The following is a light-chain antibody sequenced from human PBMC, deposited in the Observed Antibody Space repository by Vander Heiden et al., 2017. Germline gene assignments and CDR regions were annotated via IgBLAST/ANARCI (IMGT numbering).Light chain of an antibody. CDR1: QSISSY. CDR2: AAS. V-gene: IGKV1-39*01. CDR3: QQSYSTPYT. J-gene: IGKJ2*01. Sequence: DIQLTQSPSSLSASVGDRVTITCRASQSISSYLNWYQQKSGKVPKFLIYAASSLQSGVPERFSGSGSGTDFTLTINSLQPEDFATYYCQQSYSTPYTFGEGTELEIK.